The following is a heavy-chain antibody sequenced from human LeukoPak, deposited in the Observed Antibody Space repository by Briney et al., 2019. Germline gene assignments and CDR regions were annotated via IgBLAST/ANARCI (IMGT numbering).Heavy chain of an antibody. Sequence: GASVKVSCKASGGTFSSYAISWVRQAPGQGLEWMGWINPNSGGTNYAQKFQGWVTMTRDTSISTAYMELSRLRSDDTAVYYCARAYYYDSSGYIVDAFDIWGQGTMVTVSS. V-gene: IGHV1-2*04. D-gene: IGHD3-22*01. CDR1: GGTFSSYA. CDR2: INPNSGGT. J-gene: IGHJ3*02. CDR3: ARAYYYDSSGYIVDAFDI.